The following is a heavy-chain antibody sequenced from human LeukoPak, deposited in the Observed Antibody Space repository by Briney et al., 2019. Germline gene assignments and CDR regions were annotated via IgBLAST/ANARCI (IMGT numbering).Heavy chain of an antibody. V-gene: IGHV3-23*01. Sequence: GGSLRLSCAASGFTFSSYAVSWVRQPPGKGLEWVSAISGSGGGTYYADSVKGRFTISRDNSKNTVYLQMSSLSTEETAVYHCAKTTTGYSSGRYPGWPIDYWGQGTLVSVSS. J-gene: IGHJ4*02. D-gene: IGHD6-19*01. CDR2: ISGSGGGT. CDR3: AKTTTGYSSGRYPGWPIDY. CDR1: GFTFSSYA.